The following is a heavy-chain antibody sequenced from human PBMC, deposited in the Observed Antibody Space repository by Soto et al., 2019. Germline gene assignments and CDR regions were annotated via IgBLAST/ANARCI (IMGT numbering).Heavy chain of an antibody. Sequence: SETLSLTCTVSGGSISSYYWSWIRQPPGKALEWIGSIYHSGSTNYNPSLKSRVTISGNTSKNQFSLKLSSVTAADTAVYYCARAPRGGRAWFDPWGQGTLVTVS. V-gene: IGHV4-59*12. CDR2: IYHSGST. J-gene: IGHJ5*02. CDR1: GGSISSYY. D-gene: IGHD2-15*01. CDR3: ARAPRGGRAWFDP.